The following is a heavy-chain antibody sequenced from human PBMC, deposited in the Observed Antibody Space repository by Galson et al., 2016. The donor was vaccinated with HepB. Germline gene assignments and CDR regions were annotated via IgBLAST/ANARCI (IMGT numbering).Heavy chain of an antibody. V-gene: IGHV3-23*01. Sequence: SLRLSCAASGFTFSSYAMSWVRQAPGKGLEWVSAISGSGGSTYYADSVKGRFTISRDNSKNTLYLQMNSLRAEDTAVYYCAKTCRQQLVYFDYWGQGTLVTVSS. D-gene: IGHD6-13*01. CDR1: GFTFSSYA. CDR3: AKTCRQQLVYFDY. CDR2: ISGSGGST. J-gene: IGHJ4*02.